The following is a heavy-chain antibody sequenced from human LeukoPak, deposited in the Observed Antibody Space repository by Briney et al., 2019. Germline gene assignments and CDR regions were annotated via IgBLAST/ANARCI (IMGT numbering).Heavy chain of an antibody. V-gene: IGHV3-48*04. CDR2: ISSSGSTI. CDR1: GFTFSSYS. D-gene: IGHD2/OR15-2a*01. CDR3: ARGRDGESYRY. Sequence: GGSLRLSCAASGFTFSSYSMNWVRQAPGKGLEWVSYISSSGSTIYYADSVKGRFTISRDNAKNSLYLQMNSLRAEDTAVYYCARGRDGESYRYWGQGTLVTASS. J-gene: IGHJ4*02.